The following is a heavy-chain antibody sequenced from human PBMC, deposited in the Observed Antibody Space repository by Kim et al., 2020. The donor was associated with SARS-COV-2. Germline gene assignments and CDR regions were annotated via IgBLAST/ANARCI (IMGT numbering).Heavy chain of an antibody. J-gene: IGHJ6*03. CDR2: INHSGST. Sequence: SETLSLTCAVYGGSFSGYYWSWIRQPPGKGLEWIGEINHSGSTNYNPSLKSRVTISVDTSKNQFSLKLSSVTAADTAVYYCARGPCSSTSCYMVYYYYYYYLDFWGEGTTVTVSS. CDR3: ARGPCSSTSCYMVYYYYYYYLDF. CDR1: GGSFSGYY. V-gene: IGHV4-34*01. D-gene: IGHD2-2*02.